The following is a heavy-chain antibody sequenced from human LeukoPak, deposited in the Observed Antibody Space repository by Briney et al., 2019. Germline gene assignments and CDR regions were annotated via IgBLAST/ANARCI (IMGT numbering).Heavy chain of an antibody. CDR3: ARGAWATRLGS. CDR2: IYESGTT. CDR1: GESLNSYY. J-gene: IGHJ4*02. D-gene: IGHD2-15*01. Sequence: PSETLSLTCAVYGESLNSYYWSWVRQPPGGGLEWIGEIYESGTTEYNPSLKSRVTISMVPSKQQFSLSLSSVTAADTAVYYCARGAWATRLGSWGRGTPVIVSS. V-gene: IGHV4-34*01.